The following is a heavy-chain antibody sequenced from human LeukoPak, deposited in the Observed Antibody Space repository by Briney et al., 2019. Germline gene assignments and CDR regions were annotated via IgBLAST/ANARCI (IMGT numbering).Heavy chain of an antibody. CDR2: ISYDGSNK. CDR3: AREGDSSSVGWFDP. Sequence: GGSLRLSCAASGFTFSSYAMHWVRQAPGKGLEWVAVISYDGSNKYYADSVKGRFTISRDNSKNTLYLQMNSLRAEDTAVYYCAREGDSSSVGWFDPWGQGTLVTVSS. V-gene: IGHV3-30*04. CDR1: GFTFSSYA. J-gene: IGHJ5*02. D-gene: IGHD6-13*01.